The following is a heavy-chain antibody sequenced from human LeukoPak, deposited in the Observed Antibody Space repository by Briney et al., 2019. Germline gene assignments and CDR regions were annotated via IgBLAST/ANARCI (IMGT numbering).Heavy chain of an antibody. D-gene: IGHD3-10*01. V-gene: IGHV1-18*04. CDR1: GYTFTSYG. CDR3: ARDPIPPVGWFGELCFDY. Sequence: AASVKVSCKASGYTFTSYGISWVRQPPGQGLEWMGWISAYNGNTNYAQKLQGRVTMTTDTSTSTAYNELRSLRSDDTAVYYCARDPIPPVGWFGELCFDYWVQGTLVSDSS. J-gene: IGHJ4*02. CDR2: ISAYNGNT.